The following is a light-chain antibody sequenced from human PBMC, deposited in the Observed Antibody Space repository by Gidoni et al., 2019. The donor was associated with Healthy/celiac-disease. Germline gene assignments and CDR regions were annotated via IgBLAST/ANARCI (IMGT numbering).Light chain of an antibody. CDR1: SSTIGSNY. CDR3: AAWDDSLSGVV. V-gene: IGLV1-47*01. Sequence: QSVLTQPPPASGTPGQRFTISCSGSSSTIGSNYVYWYQQLPGTAPKLLIYRNNQRPSGVPDRFSGSKSGTSASLVISGLRSEDEADYYCAAWDDSLSGVVFGGGTKLTVL. CDR2: RNN. J-gene: IGLJ2*01.